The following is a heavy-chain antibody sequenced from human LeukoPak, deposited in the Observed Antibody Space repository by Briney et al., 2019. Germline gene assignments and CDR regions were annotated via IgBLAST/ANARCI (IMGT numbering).Heavy chain of an antibody. V-gene: IGHV1-2*02. CDR2: INPNSGGT. J-gene: IGHJ3*02. CDR1: RYTFTGYY. CDR3: ARDLERLYPGGAFDI. D-gene: IGHD3-16*02. Sequence: GASVKVSCKTSRYTFTGYYMHWVRQAPGQGLEWMGWINPNSGGTNYAQKFQGRVTMTRGTSISTAYMELSRLRSDDTAVYYCARDLERLYPGGAFDIWGQGTMVTVSS.